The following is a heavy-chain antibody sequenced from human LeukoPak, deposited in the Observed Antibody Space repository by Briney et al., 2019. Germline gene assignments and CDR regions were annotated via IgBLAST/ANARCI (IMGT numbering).Heavy chain of an antibody. V-gene: IGHV3-53*01. D-gene: IGHD4-23*01. Sequence: GGSLRLSCAASGFTVSSNYMSWVRQAPGKGLEWVSVIYSGGSTYYADSVKGRFTISRDNSKNTLYLQMNSLRAEDTAVYYCARARVVDGGHGYFQHWGQGTLVTVSS. J-gene: IGHJ1*01. CDR3: ARARVVDGGHGYFQH. CDR1: GFTVSSNY. CDR2: IYSGGST.